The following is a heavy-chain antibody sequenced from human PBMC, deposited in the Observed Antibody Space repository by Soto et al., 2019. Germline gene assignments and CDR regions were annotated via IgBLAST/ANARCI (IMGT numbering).Heavy chain of an antibody. CDR3: ARRCFSVSSSRWNWFDP. Sequence: PSETLSLTCTVSGGSISSSSYYWGWIRQPPGKGLEWIGSIYYSGSTYYNPSLKSRVTISVDTSKNQFSLKLSSVTAADTAVYYCARRCFSVSSSRWNWFDPWGQGTLVTVSS. V-gene: IGHV4-39*01. D-gene: IGHD2-2*01. CDR2: IYYSGST. J-gene: IGHJ5*02. CDR1: GGSISSSSYY.